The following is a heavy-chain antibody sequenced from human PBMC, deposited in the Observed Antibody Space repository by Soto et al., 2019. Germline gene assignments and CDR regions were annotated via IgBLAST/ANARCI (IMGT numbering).Heavy chain of an antibody. Sequence: QVQLQQWGAGLLKPSETLSLTCAVYGGSFSGYYWSWIRQPPGKGLEWIGEINHSGSTNYNPSLKSRVTISVDTSKNQVSLKLSSVTAADTAVYYCARGRSWFGAFDICGQVTMVTVSS. V-gene: IGHV4-34*01. CDR3: ARGRSWFGAFDI. CDR2: INHSGST. J-gene: IGHJ3*02. CDR1: GGSFSGYY. D-gene: IGHD3-10*01.